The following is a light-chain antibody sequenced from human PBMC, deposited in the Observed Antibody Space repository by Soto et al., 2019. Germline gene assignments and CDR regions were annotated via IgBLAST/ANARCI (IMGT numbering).Light chain of an antibody. Sequence: EIVLTQSPGTLSLSRGARATLSCRASQSVSSSYSVWYQQRPGQPPRLLIYGTSNRAAGIPDRFTGTVSGTDFTLTIYRLEPEDSAVYYCQQYVSSALTFGGGTKV. CDR3: QQYVSSALT. CDR1: QSVSSSY. V-gene: IGKV3-20*01. CDR2: GTS. J-gene: IGKJ4*01.